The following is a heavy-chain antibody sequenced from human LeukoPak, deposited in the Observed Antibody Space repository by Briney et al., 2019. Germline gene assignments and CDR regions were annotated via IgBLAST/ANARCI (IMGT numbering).Heavy chain of an antibody. CDR1: GDSISSGDYY. J-gene: IGHJ3*02. CDR2: ISSSGST. CDR3: ARGPYSYDSSGAFDI. Sequence: SETLSLTCTVSGDSISSGDYYWRWIRQPAGKGLEWIGRISSSGSTNYNPSLKSRVTISVDTSKNQFSLKLSAVTAANTAVYFCARGPYSYDSSGAFDIWGQGTMVTVSS. V-gene: IGHV4-61*02. D-gene: IGHD3-22*01.